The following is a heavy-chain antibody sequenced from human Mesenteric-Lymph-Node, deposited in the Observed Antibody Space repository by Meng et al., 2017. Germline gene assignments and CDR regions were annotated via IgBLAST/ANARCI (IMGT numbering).Heavy chain of an antibody. J-gene: IGHJ5*02. Sequence: SVKVSCKASGGTFSSYAISWVRQAPGQGLEWMGGIIPIFGTANYAQKFQGRVTITADKSTSTAYMELSSLRSEDTAVYYCARGTVATFNWFDPWGQGTRVTVSS. D-gene: IGHD5-12*01. CDR3: ARGTVATFNWFDP. V-gene: IGHV1-69*06. CDR1: GGTFSSYA. CDR2: IIPIFGTA.